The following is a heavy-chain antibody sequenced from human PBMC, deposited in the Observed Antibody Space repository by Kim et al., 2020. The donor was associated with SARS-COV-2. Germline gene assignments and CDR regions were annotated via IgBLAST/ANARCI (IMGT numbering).Heavy chain of an antibody. J-gene: IGHJ4*02. CDR2: IYYSGST. CDR3: ANLLLWFEADMVDY. D-gene: IGHD3-10*01. V-gene: IGHV4-39*01. Sequence: SETLSLTCTVSGGSISSSSYYWGWIRQPPGKGLEWIGSIYYSGSTYYNPSLKSRVTISVDTSKNQFSLKLSSVTAADTAVYYCANLLLWFEADMVDYWGQGTLVTVSS. CDR1: GGSISSSSYY.